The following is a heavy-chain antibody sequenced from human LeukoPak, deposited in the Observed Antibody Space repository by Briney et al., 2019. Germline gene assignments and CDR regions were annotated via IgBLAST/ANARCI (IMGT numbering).Heavy chain of an antibody. J-gene: IGHJ4*02. Sequence: GASLQISCECARSIFTTYWIGWGRELPGKGLEWMGIIYPGDSDTRYSPSFQGQVTLSADKSISTAYLQWSSLKASDTAMYYCARLFGSSTTHFEYWGQGTLVTVSS. CDR3: ARLFGSSTTHFEY. CDR2: IYPGDSDT. V-gene: IGHV5-51*01. D-gene: IGHD3-10*01. CDR1: RSIFTTYW.